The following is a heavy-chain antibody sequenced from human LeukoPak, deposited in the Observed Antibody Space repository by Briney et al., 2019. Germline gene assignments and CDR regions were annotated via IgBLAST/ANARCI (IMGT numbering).Heavy chain of an antibody. J-gene: IGHJ4*02. CDR1: GSSFTGYY. D-gene: IGHD6-19*01. CDR2: RNHRGSS. CDR3: ARGSGSYSGAADY. Sequence: SETVSLTCSVHGSSFTGYYWSWIRQPPGKGLEWIGERNHRGSSYFNPSFESRVTISLDMSRKQFSLNLTSVTAADTAFYYCARGSGSYSGAADYWGQGTLVTVSS. V-gene: IGHV4-34*01.